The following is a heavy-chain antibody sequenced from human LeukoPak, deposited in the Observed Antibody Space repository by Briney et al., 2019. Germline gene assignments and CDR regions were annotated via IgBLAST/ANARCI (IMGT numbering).Heavy chain of an antibody. CDR1: GFTFRSYW. Sequence: GGSLRLSCAASGFTFRSYWMHWVRQAPGKGLVWVSRINSDGRSTSYADPVRGEFTISRNNAKNPLYLQMNSLRAEDTAVYYCASALSDWGQGTLVTVSS. J-gene: IGHJ4*02. D-gene: IGHD3-16*01. CDR2: INSDGRST. CDR3: ASALSD. V-gene: IGHV3-74*01.